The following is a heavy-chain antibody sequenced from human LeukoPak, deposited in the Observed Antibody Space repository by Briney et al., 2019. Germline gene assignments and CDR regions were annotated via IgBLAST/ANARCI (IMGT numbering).Heavy chain of an antibody. Sequence: PSETLSLTCTVSGGSISSGDYYWSCIRQPPGKGLECIGYIYYSGSTYYNPSLKSRVTISVDTSKNQFSLKLSSVTAADTAVYYCARGSGWYSSSWYSAFDIWGQGTMVTVSS. CDR1: GGSISSGDYY. V-gene: IGHV4-30-4*01. J-gene: IGHJ3*02. D-gene: IGHD6-13*01. CDR3: ARGSGWYSSSWYSAFDI. CDR2: IYYSGST.